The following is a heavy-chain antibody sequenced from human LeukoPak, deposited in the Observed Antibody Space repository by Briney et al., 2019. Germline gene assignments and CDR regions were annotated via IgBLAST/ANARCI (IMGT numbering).Heavy chain of an antibody. CDR2: ISGSSGST. V-gene: IGHV3-23*01. Sequence: GGSLRLSCAASGFTSNNYAMSWVRQAPGKGLEWVSSISGSSGSTYYADSVKGRFTISRDNSKNTVSLQMNSLRVEDTAVYYCARQRTVGVTGYYFDYWGQGTLVTVSS. J-gene: IGHJ4*02. CDR3: ARQRTVGVTGYYFDY. CDR1: GFTSNNYA. D-gene: IGHD1-26*01.